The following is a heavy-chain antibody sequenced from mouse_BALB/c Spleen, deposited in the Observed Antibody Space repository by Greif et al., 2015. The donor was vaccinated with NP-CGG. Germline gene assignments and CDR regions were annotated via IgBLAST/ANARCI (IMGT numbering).Heavy chain of an antibody. Sequence: QVQLQQPGAELVRPGASVTLSCKASGYTFTDYEMHWVKQTPVHGLEWIGAIDPATGGTAYNQKFKGKATLTADKSSSTAYRELRSLTSEDSAVYYCTRDRYDPYYFDYWGQGTTLTVSS. J-gene: IGHJ2*01. CDR3: TRDRYDPYYFDY. D-gene: IGHD2-14*01. CDR1: GYTFTDYE. V-gene: IGHV1-15*01. CDR2: IDPATGGT.